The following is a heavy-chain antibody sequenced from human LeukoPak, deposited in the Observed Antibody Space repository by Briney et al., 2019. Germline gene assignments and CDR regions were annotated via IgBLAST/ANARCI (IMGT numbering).Heavy chain of an antibody. D-gene: IGHD3-3*01. Sequence: GGSLRLSCEASGFTFSDYYMTWIRQAPGERLEWVSYISSSSSTIFYADSVKGRFTISRDNAKNSLYLHMSSLTAEDTAVYYCARGDDDYWRGYFSDPWGQGTLVTVSS. CDR1: GFTFSDYY. CDR2: ISSSSSTI. CDR3: ARGDDDYWRGYFSDP. V-gene: IGHV3-11*04. J-gene: IGHJ5*02.